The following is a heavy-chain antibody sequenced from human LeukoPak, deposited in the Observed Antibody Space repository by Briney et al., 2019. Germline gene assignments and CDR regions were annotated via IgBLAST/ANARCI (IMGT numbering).Heavy chain of an antibody. CDR1: GYTFTGYY. Sequence: ASVKVSCKASGYTFTGYYMHWVRQAPGQGPEWMGWINPNSGGTNYAQKFQGRVTMTRDTSISTAYMELSRLRSDDTAVYYCARDSGSGWYSGYFDLWGRGTLVTVSS. CDR2: INPNSGGT. CDR3: ARDSGSGWYSGYFDL. J-gene: IGHJ2*01. V-gene: IGHV1-2*02. D-gene: IGHD6-19*01.